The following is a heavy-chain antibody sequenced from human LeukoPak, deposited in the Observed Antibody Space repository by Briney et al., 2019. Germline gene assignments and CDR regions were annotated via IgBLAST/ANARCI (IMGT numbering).Heavy chain of an antibody. D-gene: IGHD1-26*01. CDR3: ARDLWVVGATSYYYGMDV. V-gene: IGHV3-11*01. J-gene: IGHJ6*02. CDR1: GFTFSDYY. CDR2: ISSSGSTI. Sequence: GGSLRLSCTASGFTFSDYYMSWIRQAPGKGLEWVSYISSSGSTIYYADSVKGRFTISRDNAKNSLYLQMNSLRAEDTAVYYCARDLWVVGATSYYYGMDVWGQGTTVTVSS.